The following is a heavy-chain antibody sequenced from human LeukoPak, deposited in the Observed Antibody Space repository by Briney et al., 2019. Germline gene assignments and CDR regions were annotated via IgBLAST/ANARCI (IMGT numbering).Heavy chain of an antibody. CDR2: INPNSGCT. Sequence: GASVKVSCKASGYTFTGYYMHWVRQAPGQGLEWMGWINPNSGCTNYAQKFQGRVTMATDTSISTAYMELSRLRSDDTAVYYCARSPDILTGENFDYWGQGTLVTVSS. V-gene: IGHV1-2*02. D-gene: IGHD3-9*01. J-gene: IGHJ4*02. CDR1: GYTFTGYY. CDR3: ARSPDILTGENFDY.